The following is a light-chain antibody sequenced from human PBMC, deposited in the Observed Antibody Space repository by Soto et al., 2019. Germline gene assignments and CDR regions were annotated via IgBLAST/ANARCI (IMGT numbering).Light chain of an antibody. CDR3: QHHDSYSPTWT. CDR2: KAS. Sequence: DIQMTQSPSTLSASVGDRVSITCRASQSIGDWLAWYQQKPGKAPKLLIYKASNLQSGVPSRFRGSGSGADITLTISSMQPDDFATYYCQHHDSYSPTWTFGQGTKVDIK. J-gene: IGKJ1*01. V-gene: IGKV1-5*03. CDR1: QSIGDW.